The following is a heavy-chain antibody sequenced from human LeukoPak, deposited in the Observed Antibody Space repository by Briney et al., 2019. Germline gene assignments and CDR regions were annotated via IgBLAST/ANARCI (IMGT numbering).Heavy chain of an antibody. CDR1: GYTFTMYA. J-gene: IGHJ4*02. Sequence: ASVPVSCPASGYTFTMYAIKWVGQATGQGIAWMGWMYPNSGNPGYAQKLHGRVTIPTHPSIPTASLPLSGQTSEHTPVSYFPRGLGRGVAAAMAYLVQGTLLTVSS. CDR2: MYPNSGNP. V-gene: IGHV1-8*01. D-gene: IGHD6-13*01. CDR3: PRGLGRGVAAAMAY.